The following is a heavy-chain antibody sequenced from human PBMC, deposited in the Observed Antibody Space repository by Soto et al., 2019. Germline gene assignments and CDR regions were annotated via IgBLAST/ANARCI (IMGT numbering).Heavy chain of an antibody. CDR1: GGSISSGDYY. CDR2: IYYSGST. D-gene: IGHD2-21*02. J-gene: IGHJ6*02. V-gene: IGHV4-30-4*01. CDR3: ARGSVVVTATYYYYYGMDV. Sequence: SETLSLTCTVSGGSISSGDYYWSWIRQPPGKGLEWIGYIYYSGSTYYNPSLKSRVTISVDTSKNQFSLKLSSVTAADTAVYYCARGSVVVTATYYYYYGMDVWGRGTTVTVSS.